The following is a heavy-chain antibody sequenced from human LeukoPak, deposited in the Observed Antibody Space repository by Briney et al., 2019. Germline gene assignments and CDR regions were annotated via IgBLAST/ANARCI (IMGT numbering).Heavy chain of an antibody. V-gene: IGHV3-23*01. J-gene: IGHJ4*02. CDR3: AKDETWIQLWTNPFDY. CDR2: ISGSGGST. CDR1: GFTFSSYA. Sequence: GGSLRLSCAASGFTFSSYAMNWVRQAPGKGLEWVSAISGSGGSTYYADSVKGRFTISRDNSKNTLYLQMNSLRAEDTAVYYCAKDETWIQLWTNPFDYWGQGTLVTVSS. D-gene: IGHD5-18*01.